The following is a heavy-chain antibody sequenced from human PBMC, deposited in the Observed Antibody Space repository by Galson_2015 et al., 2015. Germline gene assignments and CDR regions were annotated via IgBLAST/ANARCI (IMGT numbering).Heavy chain of an antibody. V-gene: IGHV2-70*04. CDR2: IAWAADE. Sequence: PALVNPTQTLTLPCTFSGFSLTSSGMRVSWIRQPPGTALEWLARIAWAADEVSSTSLRTRLTLSTDTSPHQVVLRMTNMHPVDTGTYYCARTYTIFGADAFDIWGQGTMVTVSS. CDR3: ARTYTIFGADAFDI. J-gene: IGHJ3*02. D-gene: IGHD3-3*01. CDR1: GFSLTSSGMR.